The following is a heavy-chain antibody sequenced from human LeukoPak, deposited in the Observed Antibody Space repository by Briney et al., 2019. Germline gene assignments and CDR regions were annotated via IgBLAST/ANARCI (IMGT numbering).Heavy chain of an antibody. CDR3: ARDRMGGSFDY. CDR1: GFTFRNYW. Sequence: GGSLRLSCTASGFTFRNYWMNWVRQAPGKGLEWVSFITSDSNTIYYADSMKGRFTISRDNAENSLYLQMNSLSAEDTAVYYCARDRMGGSFDYWGQGTLVTVSS. J-gene: IGHJ4*02. CDR2: ITSDSNTI. V-gene: IGHV3-48*01. D-gene: IGHD2-15*01.